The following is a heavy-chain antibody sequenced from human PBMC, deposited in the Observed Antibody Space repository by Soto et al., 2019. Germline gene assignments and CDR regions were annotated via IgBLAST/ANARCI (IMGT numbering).Heavy chain of an antibody. J-gene: IGHJ4*02. D-gene: IGHD5-12*01. CDR1: GGPISSYK. Sequence: QVQLQESGPGLVKPSETLSLTCTVSGGPISSYKWSWIRQPPGKGLEWVGYISDSGNTNYNPSRKSRVTILLDMSKNQFSLKLTSVTAADTALYYCARHLEDSGYIFYYWGQGSLVTVSS. CDR2: ISDSGNT. V-gene: IGHV4-59*08. CDR3: ARHLEDSGYIFYY.